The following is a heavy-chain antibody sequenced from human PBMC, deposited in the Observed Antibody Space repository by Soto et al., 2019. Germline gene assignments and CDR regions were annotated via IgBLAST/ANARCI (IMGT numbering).Heavy chain of an antibody. CDR1: GFTFSNYG. CDR3: ARDAISGSHARFVD. J-gene: IGHJ4*02. CDR2: IYYDGSNK. D-gene: IGHD1-26*01. Sequence: QVQLVESGGGVVQPGRSLRLSCAASGFTFSNYGMHWVRQAPGKGLEWVAAIYYDGSNKEYADSVKGRITISRDNSKNTRFLQMDSVRAEDTGVYYVARDAISGSHARFVDWGQGNLVTVSS. V-gene: IGHV3-33*01.